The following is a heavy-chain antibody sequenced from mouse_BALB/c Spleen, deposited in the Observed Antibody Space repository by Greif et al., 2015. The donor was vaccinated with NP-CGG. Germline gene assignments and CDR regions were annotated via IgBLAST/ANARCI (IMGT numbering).Heavy chain of an antibody. CDR1: GYTFTSYW. V-gene: IGHV1-69*02. CDR3: TPRFYGNYVYYAMYY. J-gene: IGHJ4*01. CDR2: IYPSDSYT. Sequence: VQGVESGAELVRPGASVKLSCKASGYTFTSYWINWVKQRPGQGLEWIGNIYPSDSYTKYNQKFKDKATLTVDKSSSTASMQLSSPTSEDSAVYYCTPRFYGNYVYYAMYYWGQGTSVTVSS. D-gene: IGHD2-1*01.